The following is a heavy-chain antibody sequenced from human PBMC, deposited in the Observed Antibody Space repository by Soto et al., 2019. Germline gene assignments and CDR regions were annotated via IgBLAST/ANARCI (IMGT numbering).Heavy chain of an antibody. D-gene: IGHD2-2*01. Sequence: EVQLVESGGGLVQPGRSLRLSCAASGFTFDDYAMHWVRQAPGKGLEWVSGISWNSGSIGYADSVKGRFTISRDNAKNSLYLKMISLRAEDTALYYCAKGGQLLTEGGGYWGQGTLVTVSS. J-gene: IGHJ4*02. V-gene: IGHV3-9*01. CDR1: GFTFDDYA. CDR2: ISWNSGSI. CDR3: AKGGQLLTEGGGY.